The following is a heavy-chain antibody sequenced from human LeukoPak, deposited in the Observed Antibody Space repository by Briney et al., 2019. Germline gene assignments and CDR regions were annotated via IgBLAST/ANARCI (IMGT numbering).Heavy chain of an antibody. J-gene: IGHJ6*03. D-gene: IGHD3-10*01. CDR2: IHYSGST. Sequence: PSETLSLTCAVSGGSISGLYWSWIRQPPGKGLEWIGYIHYSGSTNYNPSFKSRVTMSVDTSKNQFSLRLSSVTAADTAVYYCARDKFGEDYMDVWGKGTTVTVSS. CDR1: GGSISGLY. CDR3: ARDKFGEDYMDV. V-gene: IGHV4-59*11.